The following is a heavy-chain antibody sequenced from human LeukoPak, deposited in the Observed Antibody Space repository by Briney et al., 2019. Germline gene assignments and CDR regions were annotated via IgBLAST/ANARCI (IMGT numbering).Heavy chain of an antibody. CDR1: GGSIGSYY. D-gene: IGHD6-19*01. Sequence: PSETLSHTCTVSGGSIGSYYWSWIRQPPGKGLEWIGFIYYSGTTNYNPSLKSRVTISVDTSKNQFSLKLSSVTAADTAVYYCARGVPQWPARVDYWGQGTLVTVSS. CDR2: IYYSGTT. V-gene: IGHV4-59*08. J-gene: IGHJ4*02. CDR3: ARGVPQWPARVDY.